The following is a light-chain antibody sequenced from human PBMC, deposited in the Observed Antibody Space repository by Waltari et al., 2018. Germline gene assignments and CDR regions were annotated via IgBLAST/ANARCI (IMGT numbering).Light chain of an antibody. Sequence: QSALTQPASVSASPGQSITISCTGTSSDIGGYHYVSWYQQHPGKAPKLILYDVARWPSGVSIRFSGSKSGNTASLTMSGLQAEDEADYYCASYTSTNTVIFGGGTKVTVL. CDR3: ASYTSTNTVI. CDR2: DVA. V-gene: IGLV2-14*03. CDR1: SSDIGGYHY. J-gene: IGLJ2*01.